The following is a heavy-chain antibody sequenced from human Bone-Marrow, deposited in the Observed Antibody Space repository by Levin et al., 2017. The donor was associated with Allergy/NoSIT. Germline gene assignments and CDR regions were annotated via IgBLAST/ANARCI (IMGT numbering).Heavy chain of an antibody. CDR1: GFTFRHYT. D-gene: IGHD5-24*01. CDR2: ITSSGDGT. V-gene: IGHV3-48*02. J-gene: IGHJ5*02. CDR3: ARDQFRRATIGARWFDP. Sequence: GESLKISCAASGFTFRHYTMNWVRQAPGKGLEWVSCITSSGDGTYYADSVKGRFTISRDNAKNSLYLQLNRLRDEDTAMYYCARDQFRRATIGARWFDPWGQGTLVTVSS.